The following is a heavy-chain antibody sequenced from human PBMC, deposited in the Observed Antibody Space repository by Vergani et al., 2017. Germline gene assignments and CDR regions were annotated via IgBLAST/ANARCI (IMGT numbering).Heavy chain of an antibody. V-gene: IGHV3-30*07. CDR3: AGGAALYYYYYMDV. J-gene: IGHJ6*03. Sequence: QVQLVESGGGVVQPGRSLRLSCAASGFTFSSYAMHWVRQAPGKGLEWVAVISYDGSNKYYADSVKGRFTISRDNAKNSLYLQMNSLRAEDTAVYYCAGGAALYYYYYMDVWGKGTTVTVSS. CDR2: ISYDGSNK. D-gene: IGHD2-15*01. CDR1: GFTFSSYA.